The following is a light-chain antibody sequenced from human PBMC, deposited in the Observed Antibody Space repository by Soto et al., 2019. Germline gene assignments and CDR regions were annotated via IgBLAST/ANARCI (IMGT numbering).Light chain of an antibody. CDR1: QSISSW. J-gene: IGKJ5*01. CDR3: QQYSTYPIT. Sequence: DIQMTQSPSTLSASAVDRVTITCRASQSISSWVAWYQQKPGKAPKLLISDASGLQSGVPSRFSGSGSGTEFTLTISSPQPDDFATYYCQQYSTYPITFGQGTRLEI. V-gene: IGKV1-5*01. CDR2: DAS.